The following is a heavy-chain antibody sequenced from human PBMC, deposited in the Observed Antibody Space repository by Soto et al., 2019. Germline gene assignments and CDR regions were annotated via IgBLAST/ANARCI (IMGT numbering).Heavy chain of an antibody. Sequence: ASVKVSCKASGGTFSSYAISWVRQAPGQGLEWMGGIIPIFGTANYTQKFQGRVTITADESTSTAYMELSSLRSEDMAVYYCAREDYGDPFDYWGQGTLVTVSS. CDR2: IIPIFGTA. CDR3: AREDYGDPFDY. J-gene: IGHJ4*02. D-gene: IGHD4-17*01. V-gene: IGHV1-69*13. CDR1: GGTFSSYA.